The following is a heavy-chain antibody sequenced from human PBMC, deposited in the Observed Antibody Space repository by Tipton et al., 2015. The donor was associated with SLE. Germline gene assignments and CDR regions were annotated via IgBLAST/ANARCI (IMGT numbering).Heavy chain of an antibody. V-gene: IGHV6-1*01. D-gene: IGHD1-1*01. CDR3: ARELGATGDAFDI. J-gene: IGHJ3*02. Sequence: PGLVKPSQTLSLTCAISGDSVSSNSGAWNWIRQSPSSGLEWLGRTYYRSKWYNDYAVFVKSRITINPDTSKNQFSLQLNSVTPEDTAVYYCARELGATGDAFDIWGQGTLVTVSS. CDR1: GDSVSSNSGA. CDR2: TYYRSKWYN.